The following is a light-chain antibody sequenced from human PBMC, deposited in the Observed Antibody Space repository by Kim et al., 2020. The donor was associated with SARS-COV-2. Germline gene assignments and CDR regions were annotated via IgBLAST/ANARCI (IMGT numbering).Light chain of an antibody. J-gene: IGLJ3*02. CDR2: YDS. CDR1: NIGSKS. V-gene: IGLV3-21*04. CDR3: QVWDSSSDHPNWV. Sequence: SYELTQPPSVSVAPGKTARITCGGNNIGSKSVHWYQQKPGQAPVLVIYYDSDRPSGIPERFSGSNSGNTATLTISRVEPGDDADYYCQVWDSSSDHPNWV.